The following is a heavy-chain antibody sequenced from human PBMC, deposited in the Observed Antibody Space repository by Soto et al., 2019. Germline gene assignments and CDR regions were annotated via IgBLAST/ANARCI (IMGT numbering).Heavy chain of an antibody. Sequence: QVQLVQSGAEVKKPGASVKVSCKASGYTFTSYYMHWVRQAPGQVLEWMGIINPSGGSTSYAQKFQGRVTLTRDTSTSTVYMALSSLRSEDTAVYYCARGYCSGGSCYLSSYFDYWGQGTLVTVSS. D-gene: IGHD2-15*01. CDR1: GYTFTSYY. CDR2: INPSGGST. CDR3: ARGYCSGGSCYLSSYFDY. J-gene: IGHJ4*02. V-gene: IGHV1-46*01.